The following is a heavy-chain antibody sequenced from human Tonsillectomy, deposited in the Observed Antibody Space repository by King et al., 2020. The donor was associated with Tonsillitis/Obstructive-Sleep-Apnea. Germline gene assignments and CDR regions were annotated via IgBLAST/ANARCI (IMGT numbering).Heavy chain of an antibody. V-gene: IGHV3-74*01. J-gene: IGHJ4*02. CDR1: GFTFSSYW. D-gene: IGHD3-16*02. CDR2: INSDGSST. Sequence: VQLVESGGGLVQPGGSLRLSCAASGFTFSSYWMHWVRQAPGKGLVWVSRINSDGSSTSYADSVKGRFTISRDNAKNTLYLQMNSLRAEDTAVYYCARVPVGVWGSYRYFDYWGQGTLVTVSS. CDR3: ARVPVGVWGSYRYFDY.